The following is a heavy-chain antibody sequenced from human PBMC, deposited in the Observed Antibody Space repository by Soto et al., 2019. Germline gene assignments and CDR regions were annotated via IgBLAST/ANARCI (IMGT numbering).Heavy chain of an antibody. CDR1: GYTFTRYA. CDR2: INAGNGNT. J-gene: IGHJ4*02. Sequence: GASVKVSCKASGYTFTRYAMHWVRQAPGQRLEWMGWINAGNGNTKYSQKFQGRVTITRDTSASTAYMELSSLRSEDTAVYYCARGVAPYYFDYWGQGTLVTVSS. CDR3: ARGVAPYYFDY. D-gene: IGHD2-15*01. V-gene: IGHV1-3*01.